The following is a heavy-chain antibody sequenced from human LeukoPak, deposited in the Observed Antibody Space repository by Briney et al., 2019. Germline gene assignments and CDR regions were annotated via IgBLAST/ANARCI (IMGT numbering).Heavy chain of an antibody. CDR1: GFTFSSYA. Sequence: PGGSLRLSGAAAGFTFSSYAMSWVRQAPGKGLEWVLAISGSGGSTYYADSVKSRVTTSRDTSKNTLYLRMNGLRAEDTAVYYCANARSPSPRAAFDYWGQGTLVTVSS. D-gene: IGHD6-6*01. CDR3: ANARSPSPRAAFDY. V-gene: IGHV3-23*01. J-gene: IGHJ4*02. CDR2: ISGSGGST.